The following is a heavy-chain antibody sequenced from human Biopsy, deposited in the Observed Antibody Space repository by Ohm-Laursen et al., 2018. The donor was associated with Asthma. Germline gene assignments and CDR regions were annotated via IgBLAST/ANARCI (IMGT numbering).Heavy chain of an antibody. CDR2: ISVYNGNT. J-gene: IGHJ6*02. CDR1: GYTFNSAG. D-gene: IGHD3-10*01. CDR3: ARAVDYSHYYGIDV. V-gene: IGHV1-18*01. Sequence: SVKVSCKTSGYTFNSAGITWVRQGPGQGLEWMGWISVYNGNTKVAQKLQDRVTMITDTSTSTAYMELRSLRSDDTAVYFCARAVDYSHYYGIDVWGQGTTVTVS.